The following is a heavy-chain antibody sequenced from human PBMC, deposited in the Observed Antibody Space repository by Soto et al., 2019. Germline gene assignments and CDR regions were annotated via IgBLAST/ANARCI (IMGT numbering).Heavy chain of an antibody. CDR2: INHSGST. J-gene: IGHJ5*02. CDR3: ARGRGATQNNWFDP. V-gene: IGHV4-34*01. Sequence: SETLSLTCAVYGGSFSDYYWSWSRQPPGKGLEWIGEINHSGSTNYNPSLKSRVIISVDTSKNQFSLKLSSVTAADTAVYYCARGRGATQNNWFDPWGQGTLVTVTS. D-gene: IGHD1-26*01. CDR1: GGSFSDYY.